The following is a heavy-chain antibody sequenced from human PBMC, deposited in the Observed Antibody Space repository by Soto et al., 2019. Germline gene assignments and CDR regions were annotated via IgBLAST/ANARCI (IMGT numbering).Heavy chain of an antibody. Sequence: PSETLSLSCTVSGGSISSGGYYWSWIRQHPGKGLEWIGYIYYSGSTYYNPSLKSRVTISVDTSKNQFSLKLSPVTAADTAVYYCARAKVEANYYYGMDVWAQGTTVTVSS. J-gene: IGHJ6*02. CDR2: IYYSGST. D-gene: IGHD2-15*01. CDR1: GGSISSGGYY. V-gene: IGHV4-31*03. CDR3: ARAKVEANYYYGMDV.